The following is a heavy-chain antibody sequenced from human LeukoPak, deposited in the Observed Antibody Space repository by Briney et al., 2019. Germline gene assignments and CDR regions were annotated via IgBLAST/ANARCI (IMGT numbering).Heavy chain of an antibody. CDR2: ISGSGGST. CDR1: GFTFSSYA. D-gene: IGHD2-15*01. J-gene: IGHJ6*03. CDR3: AKNGDRGAYCSGGTCYPYYYYYMDV. Sequence: PGGSLRLFCAASGFTFSSYAMSWVRQAPGKGLEWVSAISGSGGSTYYADSVKGRFTISRDNSKNTLYLQMNSLSAEDTAVYYCAKNGDRGAYCSGGTCYPYYYYYMDVWGKGTTVTISS. V-gene: IGHV3-23*01.